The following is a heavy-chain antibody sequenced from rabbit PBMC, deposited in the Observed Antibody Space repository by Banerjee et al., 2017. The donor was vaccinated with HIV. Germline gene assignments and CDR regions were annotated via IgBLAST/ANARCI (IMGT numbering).Heavy chain of an antibody. CDR1: GFSFSNKYV. D-gene: IGHD2-1*01. Sequence: QEQLEESGGDLVKPEGSLTLTCTASGFSFSNKYVMCWVRQAPGKGLEWIGCINTSSGNTVYASWAKGRFTISKTSSTTVTLQMTSLTAADTATYFCARLSYDDYGDYLNAFDPWGPGTLVTVS. CDR3: ARLSYDDYGDYLNAFDP. J-gene: IGHJ2*01. CDR2: INTSSGNT. V-gene: IGHV1S45*01.